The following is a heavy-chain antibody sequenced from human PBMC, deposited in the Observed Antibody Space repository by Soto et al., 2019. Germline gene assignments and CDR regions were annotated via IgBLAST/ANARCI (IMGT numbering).Heavy chain of an antibody. CDR2: INHSGST. Sequence: PSETLSLTCAVYGGSFSGYYWSWIRQPPGKGLEWIGEINHSGSTNYNPSLKSRVTISVDTSKNQFSLKLSSVTAADTAVYYCARAQVYHNWFDPXGQGTLVTVS. D-gene: IGHD2-2*02. J-gene: IGHJ5*02. V-gene: IGHV4-34*01. CDR1: GGSFSGYY. CDR3: ARAQVYHNWFDP.